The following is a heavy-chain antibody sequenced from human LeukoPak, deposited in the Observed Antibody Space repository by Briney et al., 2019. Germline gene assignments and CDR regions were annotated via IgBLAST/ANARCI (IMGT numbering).Heavy chain of an antibody. V-gene: IGHV4-61*02. CDR2: IYTSGST. CDR1: GGSISSGSYY. Sequence: SETLSLTCTVSGGSISSGSYYWSWIRQPAGKGLEWIGRIYTSGSTNYNPSLKSRVTISVHTSQNQFSLKLSSVTAADTAVYYCARERVGERWLQSHAFDIWGQGTMVTVSS. CDR3: ARERVGERWLQSHAFDI. D-gene: IGHD5-24*01. J-gene: IGHJ3*02.